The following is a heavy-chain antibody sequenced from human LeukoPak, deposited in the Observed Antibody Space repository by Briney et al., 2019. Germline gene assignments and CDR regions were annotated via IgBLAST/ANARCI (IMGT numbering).Heavy chain of an antibody. V-gene: IGHV4-39*01. CDR1: GGSTSSSSYY. CDR2: IYYSGST. CDR3: ASRYSSGWYYFDY. J-gene: IGHJ4*02. Sequence: PSETLSLTCTVSGGSTSSSSYYWGWIRQPPGKGLEWIGSIYYSGSTYYNPSLKSRVTISVDTSKNQFSLKLSSVTAADTAVYYCASRYSSGWYYFDYWGQGTLVTVSS. D-gene: IGHD6-19*01.